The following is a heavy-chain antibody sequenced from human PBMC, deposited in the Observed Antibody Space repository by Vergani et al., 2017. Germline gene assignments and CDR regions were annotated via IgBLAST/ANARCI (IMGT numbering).Heavy chain of an antibody. Sequence: QVQLQESGPGLVKPSETLSLTCTVSGGSISSYYWNWIRQPPGKGLEWIGYIYYSGSTNSNPSLKSRVTISVDTSKNQFSLKLMSVTAADTAMYYCAVRPRVNLVGGEIVTKRAFDYWSQGSLVTVSS. CDR2: IYYSGST. V-gene: IGHV4-59*12. J-gene: IGHJ4*02. CDR3: AVRPRVNLVGGEIVTKRAFDY. CDR1: GGSISSYY. D-gene: IGHD3-10*01.